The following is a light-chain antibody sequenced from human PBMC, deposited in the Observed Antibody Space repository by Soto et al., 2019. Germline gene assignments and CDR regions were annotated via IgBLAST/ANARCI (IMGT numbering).Light chain of an antibody. CDR2: EVS. CDR3: SSYAGSNPSYV. CDR1: SSDVGGYNY. V-gene: IGLV2-8*01. J-gene: IGLJ1*01. Sequence: QSALTQPPSASGSPGQSVTISCTGTSSDVGGYNYVSWYQQHPGKAPKLMIYEVSKRPSGVPDRFSGSKSRNTASLTVSGLQAEDEADYYCSSYAGSNPSYVFGTGTNLTVL.